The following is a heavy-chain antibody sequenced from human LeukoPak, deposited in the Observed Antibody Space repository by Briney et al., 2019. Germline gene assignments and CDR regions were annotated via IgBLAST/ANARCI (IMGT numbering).Heavy chain of an antibody. Sequence: SVKVSCKASGGTFSSYAISWVRQAPGQGLEWMGGIIPIFGTANYAQKFQGRVTITTDESTSTAYMELSSLRSEDTAVYYCARVRVNRGSYYRYFDYWGQRTLVTVSS. CDR2: IIPIFGTA. J-gene: IGHJ4*02. CDR3: ARVRVNRGSYYRYFDY. CDR1: GGTFSSYA. V-gene: IGHV1-69*05. D-gene: IGHD1-26*01.